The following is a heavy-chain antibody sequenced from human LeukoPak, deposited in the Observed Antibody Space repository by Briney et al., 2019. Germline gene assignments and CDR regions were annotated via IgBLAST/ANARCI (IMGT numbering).Heavy chain of an antibody. D-gene: IGHD6-13*01. Sequence: PGGSLRLSCGASGFTFSSYAMSWVRQAPGKGLEWVSAISGSGGSTYYADSVKGRFTISRDNSKNTLYLQMNSLRAEDTAVYYCAFRGYSSSWYTLGFWGQGTLVTVSS. J-gene: IGHJ4*02. CDR2: ISGSGGST. CDR1: GFTFSSYA. V-gene: IGHV3-23*01. CDR3: AFRGYSSSWYTLGF.